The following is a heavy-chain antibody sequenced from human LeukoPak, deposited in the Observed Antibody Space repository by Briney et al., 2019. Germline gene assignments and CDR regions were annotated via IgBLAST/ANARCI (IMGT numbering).Heavy chain of an antibody. CDR1: GGSINSHY. Sequence: SETLSLTCIVSGGSINSHYWSWIRQTPGKGLEWIGDINYTGTTKYNPSVKSRVTISIDTSKNQFSLELSSVTATDTAVYFCARPESSSSGAFDIWGQGTMVTVSS. V-gene: IGHV4-59*08. J-gene: IGHJ3*02. D-gene: IGHD6-6*01. CDR3: ARPESSSSGAFDI. CDR2: INYTGTT.